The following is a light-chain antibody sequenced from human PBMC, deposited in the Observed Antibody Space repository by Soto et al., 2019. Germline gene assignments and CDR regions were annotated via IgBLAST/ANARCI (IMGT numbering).Light chain of an antibody. Sequence: EIVLTQSPVTLSVSPGERATLFCRASQSASTNLAWYQHKPGQAPRLLIYGASTRATSIPARFSGSGSGTEFTLTINSLESEDFAVYYCHHYNSSPRISFRQGIGLEIK. J-gene: IGKJ5*01. V-gene: IGKV3-15*01. CDR2: GAS. CDR3: HHYNSSPRIS. CDR1: QSASTN.